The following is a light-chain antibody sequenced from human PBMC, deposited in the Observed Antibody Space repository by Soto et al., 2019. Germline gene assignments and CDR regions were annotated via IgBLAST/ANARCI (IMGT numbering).Light chain of an antibody. V-gene: IGLV1-40*01. CDR2: GNS. CDR3: QSYDSSLSGHVV. Sequence: QSVLTQPPSVSAAPGQTVTFSCSGSSSNIGAGYDVHWYQQLPGTAPKLLIYGNSNRPSGVPDRFSGSKSGTSASLAITGLQAEDEADYYCQSYDSSLSGHVVFGGGTQLTVL. CDR1: SSNIGAGYD. J-gene: IGLJ2*01.